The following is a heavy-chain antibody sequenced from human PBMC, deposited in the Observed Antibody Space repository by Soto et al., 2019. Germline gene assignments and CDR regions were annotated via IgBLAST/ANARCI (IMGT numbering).Heavy chain of an antibody. Sequence: SETLSLTCTVSGGSINNYYLSWFRQSPGKGLEWIGYIYSTGGTNYNPSLKSRVTISVDMSKNQFSLKLSSVTAADTAVYYCARNVDYSIYYFDYWGQGTLVNVSS. V-gene: IGHV4-59*01. CDR1: GGSINNYY. D-gene: IGHD2-8*01. CDR2: IYSTGGT. J-gene: IGHJ4*02. CDR3: ARNVDYSIYYFDY.